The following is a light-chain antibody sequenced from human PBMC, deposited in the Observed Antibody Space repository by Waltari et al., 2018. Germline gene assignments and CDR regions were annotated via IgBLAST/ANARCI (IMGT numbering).Light chain of an antibody. J-gene: IGLJ7*01. V-gene: IGLV1-44*01. CDR3: ATWDDSLTGHVL. CDR1: SSNIGSYS. Sequence: QSVLTQAPSASEAAWKSVTISCSGSSSNIGSYSVSWYQQLPGTPPKLLIYYNDQRASCVSDRFSGSKSGTSASLAISGLQTEDEADYYCATWDDSLTGHVLFGGGTRLTVL. CDR2: YND.